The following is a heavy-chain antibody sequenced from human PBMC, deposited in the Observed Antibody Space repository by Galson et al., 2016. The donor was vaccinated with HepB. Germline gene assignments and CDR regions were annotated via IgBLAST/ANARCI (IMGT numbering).Heavy chain of an antibody. J-gene: IGHJ4*02. V-gene: IGHV1-46*01. CDR1: GYAFIGYY. D-gene: IGHD6-6*01. CDR2: INPSVGST. CDR3: ARDRNSISSRPRWHFDY. Sequence: SVKVSCKASGYAFIGYYIHWVRQAPGQGLEWMGVINPSVGSTNSAQKFQGKISMTRDTSTSTVYMELSSLRSDDMAVYYCARDRNSISSRPRWHFDYWGQGTRVTVSS.